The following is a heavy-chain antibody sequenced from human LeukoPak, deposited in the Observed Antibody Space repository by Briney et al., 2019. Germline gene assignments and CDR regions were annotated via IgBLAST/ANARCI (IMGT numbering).Heavy chain of an antibody. D-gene: IGHD4-23*01. CDR2: ISNSGTTI. Sequence: MTGGSLRLSCAASGFTFSDYYMSWIRQAPGKGLEWVSYISNSGTTIYHADSVKGRFTSSRDNARNSVCLQMNSLRVEDTAVYYCARANGGKMAFDIWGQGTMVTVSS. V-gene: IGHV3-11*04. J-gene: IGHJ3*02. CDR3: ARANGGKMAFDI. CDR1: GFTFSDYY.